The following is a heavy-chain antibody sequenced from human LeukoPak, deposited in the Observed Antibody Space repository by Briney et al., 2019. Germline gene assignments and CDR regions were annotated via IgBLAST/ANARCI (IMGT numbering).Heavy chain of an antibody. V-gene: IGHV1-69*05. Sequence: SVKVSCKASGGTFSSYAISWVRQAPGQGLEWMGGIIPIFGTANYAQKFQGRVTITTDESTSTAYMELSSLRSEDTAVYYCASVGIAARPYYYYYMDVWGKGTTVTVSS. CDR1: GGTFSSYA. CDR3: ASVGIAARPYYYYYMDV. J-gene: IGHJ6*03. CDR2: IIPIFGTA. D-gene: IGHD6-6*01.